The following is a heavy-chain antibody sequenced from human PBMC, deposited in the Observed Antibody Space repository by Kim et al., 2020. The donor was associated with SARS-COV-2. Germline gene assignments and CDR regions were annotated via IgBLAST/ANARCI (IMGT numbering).Heavy chain of an antibody. J-gene: IGHJ4*02. CDR3: TRVGHPQFNYYDSSGYYYYFDY. D-gene: IGHD3-22*01. CDR2: IRSKAYGGTT. Sequence: GGSLRLSCTASGFTFGDYAMSWVRQAPGKGLEWVGFIRSKAYGGTTEYAASVKGRFTISRDDSKSIAYLQMNSLKTEDTAVYYCTRVGHPQFNYYDSSGYYYYFDYWGQGTLVTVSS. CDR1: GFTFGDYA. V-gene: IGHV3-49*04.